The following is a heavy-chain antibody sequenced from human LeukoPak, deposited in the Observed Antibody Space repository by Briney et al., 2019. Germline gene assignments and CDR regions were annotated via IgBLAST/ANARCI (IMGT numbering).Heavy chain of an antibody. Sequence: EASVKVSCKASGGTFSSYAISWVRQAPGQGLEWMGGIIPIFGTANYAQKFQGRVTITADKSTSTAYMELSSLRSEDTAVYYCARKAQYGYGQGYYYYMDVWGKGTTVTVSS. CDR3: ARKAQYGYGQGYYYYMDV. CDR1: GGTFSSYA. D-gene: IGHD5-18*01. CDR2: IIPIFGTA. J-gene: IGHJ6*03. V-gene: IGHV1-69*06.